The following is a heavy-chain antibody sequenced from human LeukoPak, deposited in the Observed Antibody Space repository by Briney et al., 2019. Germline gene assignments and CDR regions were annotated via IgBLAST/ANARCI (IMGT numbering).Heavy chain of an antibody. CDR3: AKDTLRRPFDY. CDR2: ISYDGSNK. D-gene: IGHD3-10*01. CDR1: GFTFSSYA. Sequence: GGSLRLSCAASGFTFSSYAMHWVRQAPGKGLEWVAVISYDGSNKYYADSVKGRFTISRDNGRNSLDLQMNSLRADVTAVYYCAKDTLRRPFDYWGQGTLVTVSS. V-gene: IGHV3-30-3*01. J-gene: IGHJ4*02.